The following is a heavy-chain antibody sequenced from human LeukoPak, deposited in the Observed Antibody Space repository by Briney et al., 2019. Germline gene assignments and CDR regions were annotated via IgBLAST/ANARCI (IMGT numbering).Heavy chain of an antibody. CDR3: ARAGYSKEDWFDP. V-gene: IGHV4-30-2*01. CDR2: IYHSGST. CDR1: GGSISSGGYS. D-gene: IGHD4-11*01. Sequence: PSQTLSLTCAVSGGSISSGGYSWSWIRQPPGKGLEWIGYIYHSGSTYYNPSLKSRVTISVDRSKNQFSLKLSSVTAADTAVCYCARAGYSKEDWFDPWGQGTLVTVSS. J-gene: IGHJ5*02.